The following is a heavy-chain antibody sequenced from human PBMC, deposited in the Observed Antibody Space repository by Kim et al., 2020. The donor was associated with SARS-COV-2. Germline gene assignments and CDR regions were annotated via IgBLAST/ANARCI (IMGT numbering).Heavy chain of an antibody. J-gene: IGHJ4*02. D-gene: IGHD6-19*01. V-gene: IGHV3-23*01. Sequence: DSVKGRFTISRDNSKNTLYLQMNSLRAEDTAVYYCAKAALGIAVAGDDYWGQGTLVTVSS. CDR3: AKAALGIAVAGDDY.